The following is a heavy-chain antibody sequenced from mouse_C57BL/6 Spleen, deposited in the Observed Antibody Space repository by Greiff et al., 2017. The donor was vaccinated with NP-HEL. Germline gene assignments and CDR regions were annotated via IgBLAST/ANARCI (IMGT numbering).Heavy chain of an antibody. CDR2: IYPGSGST. V-gene: IGHV1-55*01. CDR1: GYTFTSYW. Sequence: QVQLQQPGAELVKPGASVKMSCKASGYTFTSYWITWVKQRPGQGLEWIGDIYPGSGSTNYNEKFKSKATLTVDKSSSTAYMQLSSLTSEDSAVYYCARPYGSSYYAMDYWGQGTSVTVSS. D-gene: IGHD1-1*01. J-gene: IGHJ4*01. CDR3: ARPYGSSYYAMDY.